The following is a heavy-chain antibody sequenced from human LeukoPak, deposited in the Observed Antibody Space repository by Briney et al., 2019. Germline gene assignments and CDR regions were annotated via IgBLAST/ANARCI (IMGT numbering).Heavy chain of an antibody. J-gene: IGHJ4*02. D-gene: IGHD4-23*01. CDR3: ARNIYGGNYLFDY. CDR1: GGTFSSYA. CDR2: IIPIFGTA. Sequence: SVKVSCKASGGTFSSYAISWVRQAPGQGLEWMGGIIPIFGTANYAQKFQGRVTITTDESTSTAYMELSSLRSEDTAVYYCARNIYGGNYLFDYWGQGTLVTVSS. V-gene: IGHV1-69*05.